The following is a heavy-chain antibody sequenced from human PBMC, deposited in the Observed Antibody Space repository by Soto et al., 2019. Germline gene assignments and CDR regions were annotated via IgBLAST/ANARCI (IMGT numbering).Heavy chain of an antibody. CDR3: ARWWKNWNYYYYYGMDV. V-gene: IGHV1-18*01. J-gene: IGHJ6*02. D-gene: IGHD1-1*01. Sequence: ASVKVSCKASGYTFTSYGISWVRQAPGQGLEWMGWISAYNGNTNYAQKLQGRVTMTTDTSTSTAYMELRSLRSDDTAVYYCARWWKNWNYYYYYGMDVWGQGTTVTVSS. CDR1: GYTFTSYG. CDR2: ISAYNGNT.